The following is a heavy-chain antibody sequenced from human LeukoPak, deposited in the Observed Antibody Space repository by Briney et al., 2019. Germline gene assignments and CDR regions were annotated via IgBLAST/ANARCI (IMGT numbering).Heavy chain of an antibody. D-gene: IGHD6-19*01. J-gene: IGHJ4*02. Sequence: SETLSLTCAVYGGSFSGYYWSWILQPPGKGLEWIGEINHSGSTNYNPSLKSRVTISVDTSKNQFSLKLSSVTAADTAVYYCARGARMPYSSGWYHGIDYWGQGTLVTVSS. CDR3: ARGARMPYSSGWYHGIDY. CDR2: INHSGST. V-gene: IGHV4-34*01. CDR1: GGSFSGYY.